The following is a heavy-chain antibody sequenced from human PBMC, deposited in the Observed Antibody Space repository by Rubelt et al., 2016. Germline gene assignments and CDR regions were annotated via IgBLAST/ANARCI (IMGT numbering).Heavy chain of an antibody. CDR3: ARLDTINDY. V-gene: IGHV6-1*01. J-gene: IGHJ4*02. CDR1: GDSVSTNRIA. CDR2: TYYSPQWYY. Sequence: QVQLQQSGPGLVKPSQTLSLTCAISGDSVSTNRIAWNWIRQSPSRGLEWLGRTYYSPQWYYDYAVSVKSRITINPDTSKNQFSLQLDAGTPEDTAVYYCARLDTINDYWGQGTLVTVSS. D-gene: IGHD2-2*01.